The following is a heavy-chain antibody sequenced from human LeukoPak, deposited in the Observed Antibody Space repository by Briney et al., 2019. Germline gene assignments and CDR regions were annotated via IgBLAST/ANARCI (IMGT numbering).Heavy chain of an antibody. J-gene: IGHJ4*02. CDR2: INAGNGNT. D-gene: IGHD1-26*01. CDR3: ARLVGATFLRDDY. V-gene: IGHV1-3*01. Sequence: ASVKVSCKASGYTFTSYAMHWVRQAPGQRLEWMGWINAGNGNTKYSQKFQGRVTITRDTSASTAYMELRSLRSDDTAVYYCARLVGATFLRDDYWGQGTLVTVSS. CDR1: GYTFTSYA.